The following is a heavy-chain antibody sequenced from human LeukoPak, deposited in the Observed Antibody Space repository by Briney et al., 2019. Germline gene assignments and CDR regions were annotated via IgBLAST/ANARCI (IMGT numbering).Heavy chain of an antibody. V-gene: IGHV4-34*01. CDR3: ARGARVTIFGVVIIPQYYFDY. J-gene: IGHJ4*02. CDR2: INHSGST. Sequence: PSETLSLTCAVYGGSFSGYYWSWTRHPPGKGLEWIGEINHSGSTNYNPSLKSRVTLSVDTSKNQFSLKLSSVTAADTAVYYCARGARVTIFGVVIIPQYYFDYWGQGTLVTVSS. CDR1: GGSFSGYY. D-gene: IGHD3-3*01.